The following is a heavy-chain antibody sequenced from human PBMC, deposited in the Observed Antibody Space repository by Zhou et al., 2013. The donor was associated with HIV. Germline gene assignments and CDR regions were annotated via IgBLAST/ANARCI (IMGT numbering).Heavy chain of an antibody. D-gene: IGHD1-7*01. V-gene: IGHV1-69*14. J-gene: IGHJ4*02. CDR2: SSLYFGTA. Sequence: QVQLVQSGAEVKKPGSSVKVSCKASGGTFSSYASAGCDRPLDKGLSGWEGSSLYFGTAKYAQKFQGRVTITADKSTSTAYMELSSLRSEDTAVYYCAIMITGTPVPIDYWGQGTLVTVSS. CDR1: GGTFSSYA. CDR3: AIMITGTPVPIDY.